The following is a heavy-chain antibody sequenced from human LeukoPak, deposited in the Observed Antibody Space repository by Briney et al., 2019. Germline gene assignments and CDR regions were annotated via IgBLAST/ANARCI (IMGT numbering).Heavy chain of an antibody. D-gene: IGHD2-21*01. CDR2: ISYHGRNK. CDR3: AKDLGLSGIYVPRGGKTIDY. V-gene: IGHV3-30*18. CDR1: GFTFDDYA. Sequence: GGSLRLSCAASGFTFDDYAMHWVCQAPGKGLECGALISYHGRNKNYADSVKGRVPISRDNSKNTLHLQMSILRAEDTAVYYCAKDLGLSGIYVPRGGKTIDYWGQGTLVTVSS. J-gene: IGHJ4*02.